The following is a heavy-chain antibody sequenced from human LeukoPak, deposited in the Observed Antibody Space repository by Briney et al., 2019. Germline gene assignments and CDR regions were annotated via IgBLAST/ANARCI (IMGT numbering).Heavy chain of an antibody. V-gene: IGHV3-30*02. CDR1: GFTFSIYR. D-gene: IGHD3-16*01. CDR2: IRSYGSST. J-gene: IGHJ4*02. CDR3: AKGDSTSPGGGY. Sequence: GGSLRLSCAASGFTFSIYRMQGVRQAPGKGLEWVAFIRSYGSSTYYVDSVKGRFTNSRDNSKNTLYLQMNSLRVEDTAVYYCAKGDSTSPGGGYWGQGTLVTVSS.